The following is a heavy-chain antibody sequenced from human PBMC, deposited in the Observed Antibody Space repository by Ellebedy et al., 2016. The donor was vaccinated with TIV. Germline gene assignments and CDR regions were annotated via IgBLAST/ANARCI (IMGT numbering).Heavy chain of an antibody. Sequence: GESLKISXAASGFSISGYSMNWVRQAPGKGLEWVSSISTTGSYIYYADSVKGRFTISRDNAENSLYLQMNSLRAEDTAVYYCARDRIAAAGTVYYFGMDVWGQGTTVTVSS. D-gene: IGHD6-13*01. J-gene: IGHJ6*02. CDR2: ISTTGSYI. CDR1: GFSISGYS. V-gene: IGHV3-21*01. CDR3: ARDRIAAAGTVYYFGMDV.